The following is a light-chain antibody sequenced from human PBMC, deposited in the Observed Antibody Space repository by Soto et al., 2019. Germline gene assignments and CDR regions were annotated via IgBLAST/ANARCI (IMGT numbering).Light chain of an antibody. CDR3: QHYGGSAAT. V-gene: IGKV3-20*01. Sequence: EAVLTQSPGSLSLSPGEGATLSCRASQSIVDNFLAWYQKKPGQPPRLLIYDVSIRATGIPDRFSGSGSTTDLTLTISRLEPEDSAVFYCQHYGGSAATFGQGTKVEI. CDR1: QSIVDNF. J-gene: IGKJ1*01. CDR2: DVS.